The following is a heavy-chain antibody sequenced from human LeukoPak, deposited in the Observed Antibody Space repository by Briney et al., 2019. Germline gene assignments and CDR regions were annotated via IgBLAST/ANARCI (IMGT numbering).Heavy chain of an antibody. CDR3: VYYSSSSRHSSSWYGGFDY. CDR1: GYTFTSYG. Sequence: RASVTVSCKASGYTFTSYGISWVRQAPGQGLEWMGWISAYNGNTNYAQKLQGRVTMTTDTSTSTAYMELRSLRSDDTAVYYCVYYSSSSRHSSSWYGGFDYWGQGTLVTVSS. J-gene: IGHJ4*02. CDR2: ISAYNGNT. V-gene: IGHV1-18*01. D-gene: IGHD6-13*01.